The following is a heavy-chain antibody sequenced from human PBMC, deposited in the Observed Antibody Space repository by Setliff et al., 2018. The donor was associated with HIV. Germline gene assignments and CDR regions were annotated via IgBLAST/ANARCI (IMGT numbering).Heavy chain of an antibody. CDR2: INGYSGKT. Sequence: ASVKVSCKASGYTFSIYEINWVRQASGRGLEWLGYINGYSGKTHFSPRLQGRLTMTTDTSTDTVYLDLSSLSFEDTAVYYCAVYGSPTYYFDYWGQGTPVTVSS. D-gene: IGHD6-13*01. CDR1: GYTFSIYE. CDR3: AVYGSPTYYFDY. J-gene: IGHJ4*02. V-gene: IGHV1-18*01.